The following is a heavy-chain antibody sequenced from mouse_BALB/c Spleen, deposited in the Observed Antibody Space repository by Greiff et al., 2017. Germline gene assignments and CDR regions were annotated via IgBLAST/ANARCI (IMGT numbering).Heavy chain of an antibody. V-gene: IGHV1-26*01. Sequence: VQLQQSGPELVQPGASMKISCTASGYSFTGYTMNWVKQSHGKNLAWLGLINPSNGGTSYNQKFKGKATITVDKSSSTAYMELLSLTSEDSAVYYGAKPGERAWFAYWGQGTLVTVSA. J-gene: IGHJ3*01. CDR2: INPSNGGT. CDR1: GYSFTGYT. CDR3: AKPGERAWFAY.